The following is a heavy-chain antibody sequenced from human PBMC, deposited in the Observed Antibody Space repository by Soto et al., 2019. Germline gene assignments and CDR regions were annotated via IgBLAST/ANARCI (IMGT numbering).Heavy chain of an antibody. V-gene: IGHV4-39*01. CDR2: IYYSGRT. CDR3: ARGSRYYYGSGIRHYFDY. CDR1: GGSISSSSYY. D-gene: IGHD3-10*01. J-gene: IGHJ4*02. Sequence: QLQLQESGPGLVKPSETLSLTCTVSGGSISSSSYYWGWIRQPPGKGLEWIGSIYYSGRTYYNPSLKSRVTISVDTSKNQFSLKLSSVTAADTAVYYCARGSRYYYGSGIRHYFDYWGQGTLVTVSS.